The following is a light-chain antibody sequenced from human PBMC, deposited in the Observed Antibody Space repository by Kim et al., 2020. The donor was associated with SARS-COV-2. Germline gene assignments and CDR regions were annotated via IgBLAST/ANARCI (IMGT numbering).Light chain of an antibody. CDR3: QSYDSSLSGFYV. Sequence: VTISCTGSSSNIGAGYDVHWYQQLPGTAPKLLIYDNTIRPSGVPDRFSGSNSGTSASLAITGLQAEDEADYYCQSYDSSLSGFYVFGTGTKVTVL. J-gene: IGLJ1*01. CDR1: SSNIGAGYD. V-gene: IGLV1-40*01. CDR2: DNT.